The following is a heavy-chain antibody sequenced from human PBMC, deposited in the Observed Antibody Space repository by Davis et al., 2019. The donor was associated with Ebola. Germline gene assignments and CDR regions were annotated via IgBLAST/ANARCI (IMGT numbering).Heavy chain of an antibody. CDR3: ARDPFTVTTGDY. Sequence: SLKISCAASGFTFDDYAMHWVRQAPGKGLEWVSGISWNSGSIGYADSVKGRFTISRDNAKNSLYLQMNSLRAEDTAVYYCARDPFTVTTGDYWGQGTLVTVSS. CDR2: ISWNSGSI. CDR1: GFTFDDYA. D-gene: IGHD4-17*01. J-gene: IGHJ4*02. V-gene: IGHV3-9*01.